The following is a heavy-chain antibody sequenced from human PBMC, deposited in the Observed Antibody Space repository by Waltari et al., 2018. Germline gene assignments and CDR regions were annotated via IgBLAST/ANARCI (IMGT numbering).Heavy chain of an antibody. Sequence: QVKLQESGPGLVKPSETLSHTCAVWGVSIPRASYWGWIRQPPGKGLEWIGYVYHFGRSSYNPSLKSRVTMSVDTSKRQFSLNLSSVTAADTAVYYCARHESAHYGGFDSWGRGTLVTVSA. J-gene: IGHJ4*02. CDR2: VYHFGRS. D-gene: IGHD4-17*01. V-gene: IGHV4-38-2*01. CDR3: ARHESAHYGGFDS. CDR1: GVSIPRASY.